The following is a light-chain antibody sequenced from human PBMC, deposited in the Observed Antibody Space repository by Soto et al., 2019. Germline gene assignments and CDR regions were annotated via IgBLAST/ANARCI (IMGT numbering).Light chain of an antibody. V-gene: IGLV2-14*01. CDR3: TSYTTSSTYV. Sequence: QSALTQPASVSGSPGQSITISCTGTSSDVGNYIYVFWFQQHPGKAPKLIISEVSNRPSGASSRFSGSKSGNTASLTISGLQAEDEAHYYCTSYTTSSTYVFGTGTKVTVL. J-gene: IGLJ1*01. CDR1: SSDVGNYIY. CDR2: EVS.